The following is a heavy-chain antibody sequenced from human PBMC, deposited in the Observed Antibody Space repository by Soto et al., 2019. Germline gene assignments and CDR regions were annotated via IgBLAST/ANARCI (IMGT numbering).Heavy chain of an antibody. CDR1: GFTFSSYD. CDR3: ARESDYYGSGSLDY. Sequence: EVQLVESGGGLVQPGGSLRLSCAASGFTFSSYDMHWVRQATGKGLEWVSAIGTAGDTYYPGSVKGRFTISRENAKNSLYLQMNSLRAGDTAVYYCARESDYYGSGSLDYCGQGTLVTVSS. CDR2: IGTAGDT. V-gene: IGHV3-13*01. D-gene: IGHD3-10*01. J-gene: IGHJ4*02.